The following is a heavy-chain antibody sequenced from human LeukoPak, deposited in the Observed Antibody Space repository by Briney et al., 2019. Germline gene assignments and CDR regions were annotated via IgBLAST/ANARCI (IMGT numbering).Heavy chain of an antibody. CDR3: ATSIAGATPPDY. Sequence: ASVKVSCKASGYTFTGYYMHWVRRAPGQGLEWMGWINPNSGGTNYAQKFQGRVTMTRDTSISTAYMELSRLRSDDTAVYYCATSIAGATPPDYWGQGTLVTVSS. J-gene: IGHJ4*02. V-gene: IGHV1-2*02. D-gene: IGHD1-26*01. CDR2: INPNSGGT. CDR1: GYTFTGYY.